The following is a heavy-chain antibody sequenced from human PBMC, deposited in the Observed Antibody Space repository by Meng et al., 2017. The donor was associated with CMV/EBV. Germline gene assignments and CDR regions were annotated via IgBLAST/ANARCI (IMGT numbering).Heavy chain of an antibody. CDR3: AGDPAISMVRGVISDY. V-gene: IGHV3-7*01. J-gene: IGHJ4*02. CDR1: GFTFSSYW. D-gene: IGHD3-10*01. Sequence: GESLKISCAASGFTFSSYWMNWVRQAPGKGLEWVATIKQDGSEKYYVDSVKGRFVISRDNAENSLFLHMNSLRAEDTAVYYCAGDPAISMVRGVISDYWGQGTLVTVSS. CDR2: IKQDGSEK.